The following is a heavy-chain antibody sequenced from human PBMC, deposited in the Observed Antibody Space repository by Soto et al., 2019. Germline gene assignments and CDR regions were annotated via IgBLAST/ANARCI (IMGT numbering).Heavy chain of an antibody. CDR1: GGSISSYY. D-gene: IGHD6-13*01. J-gene: IGHJ5*02. CDR2: IYYSGST. V-gene: IGHV4-59*08. CDR3: ARAGAAAGWFDP. Sequence: SETLSLTCTVSGGSISSYYWSWIRQPPGKGLEWIGYIYYSGSTNYNPSLKSRVTISVDTSKNQFSLKLSSVTAADTAVYYCARAGAAAGWFDPWGQGTLVTVSS.